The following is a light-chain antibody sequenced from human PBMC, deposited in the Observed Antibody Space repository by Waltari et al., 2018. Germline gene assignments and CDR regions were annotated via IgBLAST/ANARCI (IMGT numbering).Light chain of an antibody. Sequence: IVLTQSPGTLSLSPGERATLSCMASQSISSFLVWYQQKPGQAPRLLIYGASTRATGIPDRFSGSGSGTDFSLTISRLEPEDFAVYYCQHYVRLPVTFGQGTKVEIK. V-gene: IGKV3-20*01. CDR3: QHYVRLPVT. CDR2: GAS. J-gene: IGKJ1*01. CDR1: QSISSF.